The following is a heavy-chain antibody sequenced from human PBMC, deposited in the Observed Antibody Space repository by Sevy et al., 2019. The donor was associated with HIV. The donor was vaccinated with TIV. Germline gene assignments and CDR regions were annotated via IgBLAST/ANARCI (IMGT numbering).Heavy chain of an antibody. Sequence: SETLSLTCTVSGGSISSYYWSWIRQPPGKGLEWIGYIYYSGSTNYNPSLKSRVTISVVTSKNQFSLKLSSVTAADTAVYYCARASATGYSSGWSIDYWGQGTLVTVSS. D-gene: IGHD6-19*01. CDR1: GGSISSYY. CDR3: ARASATGYSSGWSIDY. CDR2: IYYSGST. J-gene: IGHJ4*02. V-gene: IGHV4-59*01.